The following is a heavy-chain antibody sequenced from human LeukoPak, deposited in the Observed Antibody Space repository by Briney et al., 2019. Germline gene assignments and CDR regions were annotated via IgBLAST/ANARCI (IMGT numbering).Heavy chain of an antibody. CDR2: INHNSGGT. CDR3: ARDLTTVTWGRFDY. J-gene: IGHJ4*02. D-gene: IGHD4-17*01. V-gene: IGHV1-2*02. Sequence: ASVKVSCKASGYTFTGYYMHWVRQAPGQGLEWMGWINHNSGGTNYAQKFQGRVTMTRDTSISTAYMELSRLRSDDTAVYYCARDLTTVTWGRFDYWGQGTLVTVSS. CDR1: GYTFTGYY.